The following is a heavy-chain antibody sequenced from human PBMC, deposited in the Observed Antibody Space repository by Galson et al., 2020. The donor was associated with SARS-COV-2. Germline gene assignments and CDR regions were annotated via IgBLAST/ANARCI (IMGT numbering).Heavy chain of an antibody. D-gene: IGHD3-16*02. CDR2: ISWDGGST. CDR3: AKDGAGGLRLGELSLRSVYFYY. V-gene: IGHV3-43D*03. CDR1: GFTFDDYA. J-gene: IGHJ4*02. Sequence: GGSLRLSCAASGFTFDDYAMHWVRQAPGKGLEWVSLISWDGGSTYYADSVKGRFTISRDNSNNSLYLQMNSLRAEDTALYYCAKDGAGGLRLGELSLRSVYFYYWGQGTLVTVSS.